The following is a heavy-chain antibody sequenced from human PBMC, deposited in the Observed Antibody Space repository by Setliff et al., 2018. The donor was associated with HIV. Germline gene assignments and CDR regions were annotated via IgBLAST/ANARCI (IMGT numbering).Heavy chain of an antibody. J-gene: IGHJ4*02. CDR2: IKTKTQRGTT. V-gene: IGHV3-15*01. D-gene: IGHD3-22*01. Sequence: GGSLRLSCAASGFTFSNSWMTWARQAPGKGLEWVGRIKTKTQRGTTDYAAPAKGRFIISRDDSKNTLYLQMNSLRSEDTAVYYCVTGVGTSSVDYWGQGTLVTVSS. CDR3: VTGVGTSSVDY. CDR1: GFTFSNSW.